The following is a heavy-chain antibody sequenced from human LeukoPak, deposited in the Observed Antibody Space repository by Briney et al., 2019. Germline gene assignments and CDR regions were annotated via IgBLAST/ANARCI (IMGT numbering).Heavy chain of an antibody. Sequence: SETLSLTCTVSGGSVSSGSYYWRWNRQPPGKGLEWIGYIYYSGSTNYNPSLKSRVTISVDASKNQFSLKLSSVTAADTAVYYCARVLSDADAFDIWGQGTMVTVSS. J-gene: IGHJ3*02. CDR1: GGSVSSGSYY. CDR2: IYYSGST. V-gene: IGHV4-61*01. CDR3: ARVLSDADAFDI.